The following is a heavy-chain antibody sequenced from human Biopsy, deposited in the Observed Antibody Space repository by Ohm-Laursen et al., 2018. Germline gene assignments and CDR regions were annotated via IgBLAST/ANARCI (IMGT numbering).Heavy chain of an antibody. J-gene: IGHJ4*02. CDR1: GGSLRGYF. CDR3: ARGSSYGYDFDY. CDR2: NQNSGST. V-gene: IGHV4-59*01. D-gene: IGHD5-18*01. Sequence: GTLSLTCTVSGGSLRGYFWSWIRQPPGKGLEWIGHNQNSGSTNYNPSLKSRVTISVDTSKNQFSLKLSSVTAADTAVYFCARGSSYGYDFDYWGQGTLVAVSS.